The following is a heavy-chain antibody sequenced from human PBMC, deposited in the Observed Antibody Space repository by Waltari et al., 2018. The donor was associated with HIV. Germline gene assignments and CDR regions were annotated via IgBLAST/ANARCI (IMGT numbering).Heavy chain of an antibody. CDR3: ARVASITGTDYYYYGMDV. J-gene: IGHJ6*02. V-gene: IGHV1-8*01. CDR2: MNPNSGNT. Sequence: QVQLVQSGAEVKKPGASVKVSCKASGYTFTSYDINWVRQATGQGLEWMGWMNPNSGNTGYAQKFQGRVTMTRNTSISTAYMELSSLRSEDTAVYYCARVASITGTDYYYYGMDVWGQGTTVTVSS. CDR1: GYTFTSYD. D-gene: IGHD1-20*01.